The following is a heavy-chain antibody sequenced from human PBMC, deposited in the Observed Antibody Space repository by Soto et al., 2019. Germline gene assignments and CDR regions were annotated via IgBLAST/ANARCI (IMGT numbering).Heavy chain of an antibody. CDR2: IIPIFGTA. D-gene: IGHD5-12*01. Sequence: SVKVSCKASGGTFSSYAISWVRQAPGQGLEWMGGIIPIFGTANYAQKFQGRVTITADESTSTAYMELSSLRSEDTAVYYCARVPDGYNYYYYYGMDVWGQGTTVTAP. V-gene: IGHV1-69*13. J-gene: IGHJ6*02. CDR3: ARVPDGYNYYYYYGMDV. CDR1: GGTFSSYA.